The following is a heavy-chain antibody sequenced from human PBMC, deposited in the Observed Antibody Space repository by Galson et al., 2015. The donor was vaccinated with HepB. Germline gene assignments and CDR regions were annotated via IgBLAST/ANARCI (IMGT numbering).Heavy chain of an antibody. CDR1: GFTVSSNY. Sequence: SLRLSCAASGFTVSSNYMSWVRQAPGKGLEWVSVIYSGGSTYYADSVKGRFTISRDNSKNTLYLQMNSLRAEDTAVYYCARAPTLTGDGYFDLWGRGTLVTVSS. V-gene: IGHV3-53*01. CDR3: ARAPTLTGDGYFDL. J-gene: IGHJ2*01. CDR2: IYSGGST. D-gene: IGHD7-27*01.